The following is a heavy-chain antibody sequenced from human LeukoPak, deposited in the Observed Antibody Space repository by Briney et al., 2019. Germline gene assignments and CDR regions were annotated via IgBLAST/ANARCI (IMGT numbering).Heavy chain of an antibody. V-gene: IGHV3-21*01. D-gene: IGHD3-22*01. CDR3: ARDGDTSGYSD. Sequence: PGGSLRLSCAASGFTFSTYSMNWVRQAPGKGLEWVSFSSSSGSYISYADSLKGRFTISRDNAKNSLYLQMNNLRADDTAVYYCARDGDTSGYSDWGQGTLVTVSS. CDR1: GFTFSTYS. CDR2: SSSSGSYI. J-gene: IGHJ4*02.